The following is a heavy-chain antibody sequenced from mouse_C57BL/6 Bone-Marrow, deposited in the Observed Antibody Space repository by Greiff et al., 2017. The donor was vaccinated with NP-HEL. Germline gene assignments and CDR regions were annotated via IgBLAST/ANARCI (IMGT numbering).Heavy chain of an antibody. CDR3: ARASLYYYGSSYAMDY. CDR1: GFSLTSYG. J-gene: IGHJ4*01. CDR2: IWSDGST. D-gene: IGHD1-1*01. V-gene: IGHV2-6*03. Sequence: QVQLKESGPGLVAPSQSLSITCTVSGFSLTSYGVHWVRQPPGKGLEWLVVIWSDGSTTYNSALKSRLSISKDNSKSQVFLKMNSLQTDDTAMYNCARASLYYYGSSYAMDYWGQGTSVTVSS.